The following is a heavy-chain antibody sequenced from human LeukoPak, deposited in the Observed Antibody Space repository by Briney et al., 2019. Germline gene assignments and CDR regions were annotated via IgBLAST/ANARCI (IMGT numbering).Heavy chain of an antibody. D-gene: IGHD3-9*01. CDR3: ARLVNSASMI. CDR1: GFTLSNYA. Sequence: PGGSLRLSCAASGFTLSNYALIWVRQAPGKGLEWVSAISGSGAGTYYADSVKGRFTIARDNSRNTLYLQMNSLCLEDTAVYFCARLVNSASMIWGRGTLVTVSS. J-gene: IGHJ4*02. CDR2: ISGSGAGT. V-gene: IGHV3-23*01.